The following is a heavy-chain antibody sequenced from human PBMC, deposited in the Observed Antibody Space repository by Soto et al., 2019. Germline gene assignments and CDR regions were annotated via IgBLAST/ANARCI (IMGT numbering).Heavy chain of an antibody. Sequence: QVQLVQSGAEVKKPGASVKVSCKASGYTFTSYAMHWVRQAPGQRREWMGWINAGNGNTNIHRTSRAESPLPGTSARTAYMALSSLRSEDTPVYYCARSIRLAGDYWGQGTLVTVSS. CDR1: GYTFTSYA. V-gene: IGHV1-3*01. CDR2: INAGNGNT. CDR3: ARSIRLAGDY. J-gene: IGHJ4*02.